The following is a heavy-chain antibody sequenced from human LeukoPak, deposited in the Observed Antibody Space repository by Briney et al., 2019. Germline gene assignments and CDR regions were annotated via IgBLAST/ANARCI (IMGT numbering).Heavy chain of an antibody. Sequence: GGSLRLSCAASGFTFSSYWMSWVRQAPGKGLEWVANIKQDGSEKYYVNSVKGRFTISRDNAKNSLYLQMNSLRAEDTAIYYCAREDDWNYEDYWGQGTLVTVSS. V-gene: IGHV3-7*01. CDR3: AREDDWNYEDY. D-gene: IGHD1-7*01. J-gene: IGHJ4*02. CDR1: GFTFSSYW. CDR2: IKQDGSEK.